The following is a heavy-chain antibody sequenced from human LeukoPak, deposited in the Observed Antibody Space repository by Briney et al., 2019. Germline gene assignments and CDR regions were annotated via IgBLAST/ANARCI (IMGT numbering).Heavy chain of an antibody. V-gene: IGHV4-4*02. D-gene: IGHD6-13*01. CDR3: ASPKYSSSWQIDY. J-gene: IGHJ4*02. Sequence: SGTLSLTCAVSGDSITSTNWWSWVRQPPGKGLEWVGEIYHSGSTNYNPSLKSRVTISVDKSKSQFSQKVSSVTAADTAVYYCASPKYSSSWQIDYWGQGTLVTVSS. CDR2: IYHSGST. CDR1: GDSITSTNW.